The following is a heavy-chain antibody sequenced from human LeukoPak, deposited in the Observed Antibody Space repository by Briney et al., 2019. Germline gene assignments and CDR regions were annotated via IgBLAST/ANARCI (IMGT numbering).Heavy chain of an antibody. CDR1: GFTFSSYG. D-gene: IGHD2-15*01. CDR2: ISYDGSNK. CDR3: AKDRLGYCSGGSCYSQDY. V-gene: IGHV3-30*18. Sequence: GGSLRLSCAASGFTFSSYGMHWVRQAPGKGLEWVAVISYDGSNKYYADSVKGRFTISRDNSKNTLYLQMNSLRAEDTAVYYCAKDRLGYCSGGSCYSQDYWGQGSLVTVSS. J-gene: IGHJ4*02.